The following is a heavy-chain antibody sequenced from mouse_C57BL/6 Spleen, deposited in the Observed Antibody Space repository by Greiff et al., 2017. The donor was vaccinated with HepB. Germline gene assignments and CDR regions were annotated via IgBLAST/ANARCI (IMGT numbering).Heavy chain of an antibody. V-gene: IGHV7-3*01. CDR3: ARSVYYEYDEDYYAMDY. D-gene: IGHD2-4*01. Sequence: EVQLVESGGGLVQPGGSLSLSCAASGFTFTDYYMSWVRQPPGKALEWLGFIRNKANGYTTEYSASVKGRFTISRDNSQSILYRQMNALRAEDSATYYCARSVYYEYDEDYYAMDYWGQGTSVTVSS. J-gene: IGHJ4*01. CDR1: GFTFTDYY. CDR2: IRNKANGYTT.